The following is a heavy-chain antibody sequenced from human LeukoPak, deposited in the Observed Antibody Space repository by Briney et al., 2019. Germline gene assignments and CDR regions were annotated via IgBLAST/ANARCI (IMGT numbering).Heavy chain of an antibody. CDR2: FDPEGGET. CDR3: ATGTTLPSMVRGVMGYFDY. D-gene: IGHD3-10*01. V-gene: IGHV1-24*01. CDR1: GYTLTELS. Sequence: ASVKVSCKVSGYTLTELSMHWVRPAPGKGLGLMGGFDPEGGETIYAQKSQSRVTMTEDTSTDTAYMALSSLRSEDTAVYYCATGTTLPSMVRGVMGYFDYWGQGTLVTVSS. J-gene: IGHJ4*02.